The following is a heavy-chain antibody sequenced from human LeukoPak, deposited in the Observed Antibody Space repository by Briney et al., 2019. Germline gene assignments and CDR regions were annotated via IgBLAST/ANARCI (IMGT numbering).Heavy chain of an antibody. Sequence: GGSLRLSCAASGFTFSDYSMNWVRQAPGKGLEWISYSGIDSGNTNYADSVKGRFTISGDKAKNSLYLRMNRLRVEDTAVYYCARDYKYAFDNWGQGILVTVSS. V-gene: IGHV3-48*01. J-gene: IGHJ4*02. CDR3: ARDYKYAFDN. CDR2: SGIDSGNT. CDR1: GFTFSDYS. D-gene: IGHD5-24*01.